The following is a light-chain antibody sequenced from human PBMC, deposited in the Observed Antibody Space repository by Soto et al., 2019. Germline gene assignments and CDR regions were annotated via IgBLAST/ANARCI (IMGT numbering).Light chain of an antibody. J-gene: IGKJ1*01. CDR2: AAS. CDR1: QSVSSY. V-gene: IGKV1-39*01. CDR3: QQSYSTPQT. Sequence: DNQMTQSPSSLSASVGDRVTITCRASQSVSSYLNWYQQKPGKAPKLLIYAASSLQSGVPSRFSGSGSGTDFTLTISSLQPEDFATYYCQQSYSTPQTFGQGTKVEMK.